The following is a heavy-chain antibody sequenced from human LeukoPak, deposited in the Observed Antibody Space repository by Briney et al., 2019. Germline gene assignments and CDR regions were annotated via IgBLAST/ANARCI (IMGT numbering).Heavy chain of an antibody. CDR2: INAGNGNT. J-gene: IGHJ5*02. CDR3: ARRVVVPAAIVDWFDP. D-gene: IGHD2-2*01. V-gene: IGHV1-3*01. Sequence: ASVKVSCKAFGYTFTSYAMHWVRQAPGQRLEWMGWINAGNGNTKYSQKFQGRVTITRDTSASTAYMELSSLRSEDTAVYYCARRVVVPAAIVDWFDPWGQGTLVTVSS. CDR1: GYTFTSYA.